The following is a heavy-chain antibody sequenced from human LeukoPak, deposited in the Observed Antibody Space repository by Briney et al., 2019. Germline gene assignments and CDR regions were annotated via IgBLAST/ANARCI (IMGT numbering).Heavy chain of an antibody. J-gene: IGHJ4*02. CDR2: ISGSGGST. CDR3: AKGLNDENGAAFDY. Sequence: GGSLILSCTDSGFAFSSYAMTWVRQAPGKGLEWISGISGSGGSTYYADSVKGRFTISRDNSSNTLYLQMNSLRAADTAVYYCAKGLNDENGAAFDYWGQGTLVTVSS. V-gene: IGHV3-23*01. D-gene: IGHD6-13*01. CDR1: GFAFSSYA.